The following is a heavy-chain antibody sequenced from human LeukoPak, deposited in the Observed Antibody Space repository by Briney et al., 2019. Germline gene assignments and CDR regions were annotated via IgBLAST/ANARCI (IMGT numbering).Heavy chain of an antibody. CDR3: TRRVSATRWFDT. V-gene: IGHV3-74*01. Sequence: ASXFTFSSYWMDWVRHXPGKGLXWVSRITSEGSTTNYADSVKGRFTISRDNAENTMYLQMNSLRVEATAVYYCTRRVSATRWFDTWGQGALVTVSS. CDR2: ITSEGSTT. J-gene: IGHJ5*02. CDR1: XFTFSSYW. D-gene: IGHD2-15*01.